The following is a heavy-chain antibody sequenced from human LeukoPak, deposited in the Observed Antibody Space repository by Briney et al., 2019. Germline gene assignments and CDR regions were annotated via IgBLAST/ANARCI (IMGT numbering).Heavy chain of an antibody. Sequence: GGSLRLSCTASGFTFGDYAMSRFRQAPGKGLEWVGFIRSKAYGGTTEYAASVKGRFTISRDDSKSIAYLQMNSLKTEDTAVYYCTRVEYSSSWYSRYWGQGTLVTVSS. CDR3: TRVEYSSSWYSRY. V-gene: IGHV3-49*03. CDR2: IRSKAYGGTT. D-gene: IGHD6-13*01. J-gene: IGHJ4*02. CDR1: GFTFGDYA.